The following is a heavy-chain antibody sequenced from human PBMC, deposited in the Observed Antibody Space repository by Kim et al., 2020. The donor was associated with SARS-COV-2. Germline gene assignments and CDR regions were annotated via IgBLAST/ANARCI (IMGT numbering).Heavy chain of an antibody. J-gene: IGHJ3*02. D-gene: IGHD3-10*01. V-gene: IGHV3-23*01. CDR2: ISGSGGST. Sequence: GGSLRLSCAASGFTFSSYAMSWVRQAPGKGLEWVSAISGSGGSTYYADSVKGRFTISRDNSKNTLYLQMNSLRAEDTAVYYCANLEGWFGDAFDIWGQGTMVTVSS. CDR1: GFTFSSYA. CDR3: ANLEGWFGDAFDI.